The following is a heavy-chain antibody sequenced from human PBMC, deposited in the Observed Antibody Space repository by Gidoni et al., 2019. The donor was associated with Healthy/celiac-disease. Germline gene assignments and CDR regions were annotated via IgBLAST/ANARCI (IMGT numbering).Heavy chain of an antibody. CDR2: IYYSGST. V-gene: IGHV4-61*01. D-gene: IGHD3-9*01. J-gene: IGHJ4*02. CDR1: GGSVSRGSYY. Sequence: QVQLQESGPGLVKPSETLSLTCTVSGGSVSRGSYYWSWIRQPPGKGLEWIGYIYYSGSTNYNPSLKSRVTISVDTSKNQFSLKLSSVSAADTAVYYCARWPNYDILTGYYKVDYWGQGTLVTVSS. CDR3: ARWPNYDILTGYYKVDY.